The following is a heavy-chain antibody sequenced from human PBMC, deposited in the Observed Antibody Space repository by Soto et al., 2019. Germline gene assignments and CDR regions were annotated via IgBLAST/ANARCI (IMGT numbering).Heavy chain of an antibody. Sequence: QVQLVESGGGVVQPGRSLRLSCAASGFTFSSYAMHWVRQAPGKGLEWVAVISYDGSNKYYADSMKGRFTISRDNSKNTLYLPINNQCAEDTAVYFCASEIAVAGFEVWLDPWGQGTLVNGFS. CDR3: ASEIAVAGFEVWLDP. V-gene: IGHV3-30-3*01. D-gene: IGHD6-19*01. CDR1: GFTFSSYA. J-gene: IGHJ5*02. CDR2: ISYDGSNK.